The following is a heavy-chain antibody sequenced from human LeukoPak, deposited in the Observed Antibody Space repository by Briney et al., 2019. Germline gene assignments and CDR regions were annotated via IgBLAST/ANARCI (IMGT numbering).Heavy chain of an antibody. V-gene: IGHV3-53*01. D-gene: IGHD7-27*01. CDR1: GFSVSTDY. J-gene: IGHJ4*02. CDR2: LYSGGNT. Sequence: GGSLRLSCAASGFSVSTDYMTWVRQAPGKGLERVSTLYSGGNTYYADSVKGRFTISRDNSKNTLYLEMSSLRAEDTAVYSCARGWGSFENWGQGTLVAVSS. CDR3: ARGWGSFEN.